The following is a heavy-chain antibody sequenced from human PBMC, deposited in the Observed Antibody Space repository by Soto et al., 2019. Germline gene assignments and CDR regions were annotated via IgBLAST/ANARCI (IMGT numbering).Heavy chain of an antibody. CDR1: GGSISSSNW. CDR3: ARTQVAAAGIYYYYYYMDV. CDR2: IYHSGST. J-gene: IGHJ6*03. D-gene: IGHD6-13*01. Sequence: SETLSLTCAVSGGSISSSNWWSWVRQPPGKGLEWIGEIYHSGSTNYNPSLKSRVTISVDTSKNQFSLKLSSVTAADTAVYYCARTQVAAAGIYYYYYYMDVWGKGTTVTVSS. V-gene: IGHV4-4*02.